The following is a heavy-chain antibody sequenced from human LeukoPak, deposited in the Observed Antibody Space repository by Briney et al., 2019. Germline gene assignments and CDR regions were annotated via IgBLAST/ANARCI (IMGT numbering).Heavy chain of an antibody. V-gene: IGHV4-30-2*01. D-gene: IGHD3-16*01. Sequence: LRLSCAASGFTFSSHSMNWVRQPPGKGLEWIGYIYHSGSTYYNPSLKSRVTISVDRSKNQFSLKLSSVTAADTAVYYCAREERITLRPWLYNWFDPWGQGTLVTVSS. CDR1: GFTFSSHS. CDR2: IYHSGST. CDR3: AREERITLRPWLYNWFDP. J-gene: IGHJ5*02.